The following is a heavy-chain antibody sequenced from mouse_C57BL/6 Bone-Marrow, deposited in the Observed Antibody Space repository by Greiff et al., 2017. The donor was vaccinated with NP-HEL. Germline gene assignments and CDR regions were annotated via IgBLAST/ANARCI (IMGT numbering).Heavy chain of an antibody. D-gene: IGHD2-4*01. J-gene: IGHJ4*01. V-gene: IGHV5-16*01. Sequence: EVQLVESEGGLVQPGSSMKLSCTASGFTFSDYYMAWVRQVPEKGLEWVANINYDGSSTYYLDSLKSRFIISRDNAKNILYLQMSSQKSEDTATYYCAREGGLRRRTYAMDYWGQGTSVTVSS. CDR1: GFTFSDYY. CDR2: INYDGSST. CDR3: AREGGLRRRTYAMDY.